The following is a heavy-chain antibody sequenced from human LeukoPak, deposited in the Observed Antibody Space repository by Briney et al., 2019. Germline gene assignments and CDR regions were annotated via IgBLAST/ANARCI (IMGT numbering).Heavy chain of an antibody. V-gene: IGHV3-7*01. J-gene: IGHJ4*02. CDR1: GFTFSDYW. Sequence: GGSLRLSCAASGFTFSDYWIRWVRQAPGKGLEWVADIKQDGSEKYYVDSVKGRFTISRENAKNSLYLQMSSLRAEDTAVYYCARVDYYDSSGHSIDYWGQGTLVTVSS. D-gene: IGHD3-22*01. CDR3: ARVDYYDSSGHSIDY. CDR2: IKQDGSEK.